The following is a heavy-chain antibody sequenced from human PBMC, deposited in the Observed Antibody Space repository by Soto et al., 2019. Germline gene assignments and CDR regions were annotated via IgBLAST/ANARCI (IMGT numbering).Heavy chain of an antibody. CDR2: ISWNSGSI. J-gene: IGHJ4*02. V-gene: IGHV3-9*01. Sequence: GGSLRLSCAASGFTFDDYAMHWVRQAPGKGLEWVSGISWNSGSIGYADSVKGRFTISRDNAKNSLYLQMNSLRAEDTALYYCAKDMSPNWNYALFDYWGQGTLVTVSS. CDR3: AKDMSPNWNYALFDY. D-gene: IGHD1-7*01. CDR1: GFTFDDYA.